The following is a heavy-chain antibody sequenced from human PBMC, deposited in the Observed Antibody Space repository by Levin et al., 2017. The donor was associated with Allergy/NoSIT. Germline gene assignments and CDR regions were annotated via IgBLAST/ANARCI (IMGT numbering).Heavy chain of an antibody. V-gene: IGHV5-51*01. CDR3: ARTMTTVANWFDP. CDR2: IYPGDSDT. Sequence: GESLKISCKGSGYSFTSYWIGWVPQMPGKGLEWMGIIYPGDSDTRYSPSFQGQVTISADKSISTAYLQWSSLKASDTAMYYCARTMTTVANWFDPWGQGTLVTVSS. CDR1: GYSFTSYW. J-gene: IGHJ5*02. D-gene: IGHD4-23*01.